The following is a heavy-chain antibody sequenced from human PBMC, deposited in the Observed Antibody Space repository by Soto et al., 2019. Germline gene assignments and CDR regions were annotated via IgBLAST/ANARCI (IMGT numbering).Heavy chain of an antibody. CDR2: IWYDGSNK. Sequence: QVQLVESGGGVVQPGRSLRLSCAASGFTFSSYGMHWVRQAPGKGLEWVAVIWYDGSNKYYVDSVKGRFTISRDNSKNPLSLQMNRLRAEDMAVYYCARGKTSFDYWGQGTLVTVSS. CDR1: GFTFSSYG. CDR3: ARGKTSFDY. J-gene: IGHJ4*02. V-gene: IGHV3-33*01.